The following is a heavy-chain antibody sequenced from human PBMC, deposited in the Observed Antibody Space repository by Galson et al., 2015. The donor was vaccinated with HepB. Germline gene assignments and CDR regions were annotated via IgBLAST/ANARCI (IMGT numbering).Heavy chain of an antibody. J-gene: IGHJ4*01. D-gene: IGHD5-24*01. Sequence: QSGAEVKKPGESLKISCKGSGYSFSIYWIAWVRQMPGKGLEWMGIIYPGDSDTRYSPSFQGQVTISADKSISTAYLQWSSLKASDTAMYYCMRRRREPDGYNRNFDYWGHGTLVTVSS. V-gene: IGHV5-51*03. CDR1: GYSFSIYW. CDR3: MRRRREPDGYNRNFDY. CDR2: IYPGDSDT.